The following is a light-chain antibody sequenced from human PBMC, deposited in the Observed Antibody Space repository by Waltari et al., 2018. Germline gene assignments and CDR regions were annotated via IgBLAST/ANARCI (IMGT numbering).Light chain of an antibody. Sequence: QSALTQPASVSGSPGQSITVSCTGTSSDVGSYNHVSWFQQDPDTAPKLLIFEVNKRPSGVSNRFSGSKSGNTASLTISGLQAGDEADYYCCSYAGSGIYVFGTGAKVTVL. CDR3: CSYAGSGIYV. CDR1: SSDVGSYNH. CDR2: EVN. V-gene: IGLV2-23*02. J-gene: IGLJ1*01.